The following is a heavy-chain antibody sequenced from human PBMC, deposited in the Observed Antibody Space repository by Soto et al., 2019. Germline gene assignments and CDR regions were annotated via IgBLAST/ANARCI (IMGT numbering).Heavy chain of an antibody. CDR2: INGDGSTT. CDR3: ARVFCTNGICSSFDY. D-gene: IGHD2-8*01. CDR1: GITFAGYW. J-gene: IGHJ4*02. Sequence: EVQLVESGGGLVQPGGSVKLSCAASGITFAGYWMHWVRQTPGKGLVWVSRINGDGSTTFYADSVKGRFTISRDNAKSTLYLQMNSLRAEDTAVYYCARVFCTNGICSSFDYWGQGTLVTVSS. V-gene: IGHV3-74*01.